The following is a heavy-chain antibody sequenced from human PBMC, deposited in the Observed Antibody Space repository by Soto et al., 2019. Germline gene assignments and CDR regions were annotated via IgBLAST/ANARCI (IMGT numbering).Heavy chain of an antibody. CDR1: GYTFTSYD. CDR2: MNPNSGNT. V-gene: IGHV1-8*01. D-gene: IGHD2-15*01. J-gene: IGHJ5*02. Sequence: ASVKVSCKASGYTFTSYDINWVRQATGQGLEWMGWMNPNSGNTGYAQKFQGRVTMTRNTSISTAYMELSSLRSEDTAVYYCARGRLMKRRCSGGSCYANWLDPWGQGTLVTVSS. CDR3: ARGRLMKRRCSGGSCYANWLDP.